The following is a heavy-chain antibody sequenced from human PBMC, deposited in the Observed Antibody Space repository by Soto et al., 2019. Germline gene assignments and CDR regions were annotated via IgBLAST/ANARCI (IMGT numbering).Heavy chain of an antibody. V-gene: IGHV4-39*01. J-gene: IGHJ4*02. CDR1: GGSISSSSYY. CDR2: IYYSGST. CDR3: ARPLISSGSYPSWYFDY. Sequence: PSETLSLTCTVSGGSISSSSYYWGWIRQPPGKGLEWIGSIYYSGSTYYNPSLKSRVTISVDTSKNQFSLKLSSVTAADTAVYYCARPLISSGSYPSWYFDYWGQGTLVTVSS. D-gene: IGHD3-10*01.